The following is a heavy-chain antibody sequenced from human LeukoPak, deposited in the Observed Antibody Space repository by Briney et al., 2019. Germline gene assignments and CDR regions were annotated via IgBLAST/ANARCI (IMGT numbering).Heavy chain of an antibody. CDR3: AREDCSSTSCYSQMYNWFDP. V-gene: IGHV4-34*01. CDR1: GGSFSGYY. Sequence: SETLSLTCAVYGGSFSGYYWRWIRQPPGKGLEWIVEINHSGSTNYNPSLKSRVTISVDTSKNQFSLKLSSVTAADTAVYYCAREDCSSTSCYSQMYNWFDPWGQGTLVTVSS. J-gene: IGHJ5*02. D-gene: IGHD2-2*02. CDR2: INHSGST.